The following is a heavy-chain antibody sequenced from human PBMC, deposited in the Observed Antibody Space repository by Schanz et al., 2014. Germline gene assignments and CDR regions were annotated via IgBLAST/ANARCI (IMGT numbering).Heavy chain of an antibody. CDR3: AREGERKGMLPYYFDY. V-gene: IGHV3-48*02. J-gene: IGHJ4*02. CDR1: GFTFRTYL. CDR2: ISSSSSTI. Sequence: EVQLGESGGGLVQPGGSLRLSCAASGFTFRTYLMNWVRQAPGKGLEWVSFISSSSSTIYYADSVKGRFTISRDNAKNSLYLQMNSLRDEDTALYYCAREGERKGMLPYYFDYWGQGALVAVSS. D-gene: IGHD3-10*01.